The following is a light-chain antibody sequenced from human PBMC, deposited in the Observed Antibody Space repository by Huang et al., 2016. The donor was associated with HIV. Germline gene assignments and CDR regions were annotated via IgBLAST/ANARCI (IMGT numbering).Light chain of an antibody. J-gene: IGKJ4*01. V-gene: IGKV2-40*01. CDR1: PSLLDGYDGKIY. CDR2: TRS. Sequence: DIVMTQTPLSLPVTPGEPASISCRSSPSLLDGYDGKIYLDWYLQKPGQPPQLPIHTRSSRASGGPDRFSGSGSGTDFTLKISRVEAEDVGIYYCMQRIQFPLTFGGGTKVEIK. CDR3: MQRIQFPLT.